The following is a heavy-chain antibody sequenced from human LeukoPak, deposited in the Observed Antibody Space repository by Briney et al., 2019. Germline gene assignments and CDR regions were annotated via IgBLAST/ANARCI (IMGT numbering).Heavy chain of an antibody. V-gene: IGHV4-59*01. D-gene: IGHD3-22*01. Sequence: SETLSLTCTVSGGSISSYYWSWIRQPPGKGLEWIGYIYYSGSTNYNPSLKSRVTISVDTSKNQFSLKLSSVTAADTAVYYCASLSSGRLPGAWGQGTLVTVSS. CDR1: GGSISSYY. J-gene: IGHJ5*02. CDR3: ASLSSGRLPGA. CDR2: IYYSGST.